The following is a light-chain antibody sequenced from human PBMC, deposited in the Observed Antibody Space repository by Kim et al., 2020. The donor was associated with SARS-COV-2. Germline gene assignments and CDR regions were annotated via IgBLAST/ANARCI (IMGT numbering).Light chain of an antibody. J-gene: IGLJ2*01. Sequence: VSQSQTASITCSGNKLGHKYACWYQQKPGQSPVLVIYQDSKRPSGIPERFSGSNSGNTATLTISGTQAMDEADYYCQAWDSSTVVFGGGTQLTVL. CDR2: QDS. V-gene: IGLV3-1*01. CDR1: KLGHKY. CDR3: QAWDSSTVV.